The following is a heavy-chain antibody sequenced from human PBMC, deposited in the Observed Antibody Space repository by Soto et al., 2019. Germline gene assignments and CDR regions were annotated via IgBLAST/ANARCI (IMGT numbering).Heavy chain of an antibody. CDR2: ISYDGSNK. J-gene: IGHJ6*02. CDR3: ANTVVFYYYYDMDV. V-gene: IGHV3-30*18. D-gene: IGHD3-10*01. Sequence: QVQLVESGGGVVQPGRSLRLSCAASGFTFSSYGMHWVRQAPGKGLEWVAVISYDGSNKYYADSVKGRFTISRDNYKNTLYLQMNSLRVEDTAVYYCANTVVFYYYYDMDVWGQGTTVTVSS. CDR1: GFTFSSYG.